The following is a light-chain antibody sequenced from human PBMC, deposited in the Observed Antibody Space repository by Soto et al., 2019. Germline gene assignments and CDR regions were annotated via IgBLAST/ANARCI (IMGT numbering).Light chain of an antibody. J-gene: IGLJ3*02. V-gene: IGLV3-10*01. CDR3: HSTDITGYQRV. CDR2: EDS. CDR1: ALPRKY. Sequence: SYELTQPPSVSVSPGQTARITCSGDALPRKYAYWFQQKSGQAPVLVIYEDSKRPSGIPERFSGSTSGTLATLTISGAQVEDEADYYCHSTDITGYQRVFGGGTKLTVL.